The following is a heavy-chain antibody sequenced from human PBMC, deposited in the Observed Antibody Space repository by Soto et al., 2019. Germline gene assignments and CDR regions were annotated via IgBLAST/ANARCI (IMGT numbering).Heavy chain of an antibody. CDR2: INGDGSSM. J-gene: IGHJ6*02. CDR3: ATSLRHSGPNGVDV. D-gene: IGHD3-9*01. V-gene: IGHV3-23*01. CDR1: GFTFSNFG. Sequence: PGGSLRLSCVASGFTFSNFGMSWVRQAPGKGLEWVSSINGDGSSMHNADSVKGRFTISRDNSKSTLYLQMNSLRVEDTAVYYCATSLRHSGPNGVDVWGQGTTVTVSS.